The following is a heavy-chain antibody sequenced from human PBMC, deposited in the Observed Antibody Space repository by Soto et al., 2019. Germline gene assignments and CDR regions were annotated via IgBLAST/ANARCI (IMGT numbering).Heavy chain of an antibody. CDR1: GDTFTRYG. CDR3: ARGQYRLSLSYSYYYVLEV. D-gene: IGHD2-2*01. J-gene: IGHJ6*02. Sequence: QVQLVQSGAEVKKPGSSVKVSCKASGDTFTRYGVSWVRQAPGQGLEWMGGIIPIFGTTNYAQKFQDRVTISAGESTSIAYAELSSLRSEDTAVYYCARGQYRLSLSYSYYYVLEVWGQGTTVTVSS. V-gene: IGHV1-69*01. CDR2: IIPIFGTT.